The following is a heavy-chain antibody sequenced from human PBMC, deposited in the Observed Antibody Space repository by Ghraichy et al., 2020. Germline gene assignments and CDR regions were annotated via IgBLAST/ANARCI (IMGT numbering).Heavy chain of an antibody. D-gene: IGHD1-26*01. CDR1: GGSVSSGSYY. J-gene: IGHJ4*02. CDR2: IYYSGST. Sequence: SETLSLTCTVSGGSVSSGSYYWSWIRQPPGKGLEWIGYIYYSGSTNYNPSLKSRVTISVDTSKNQFSLKLSSVTAADTAVYYCARDNRIVGATYADYWGQGTLVTVSS. V-gene: IGHV4-61*01. CDR3: ARDNRIVGATYADY.